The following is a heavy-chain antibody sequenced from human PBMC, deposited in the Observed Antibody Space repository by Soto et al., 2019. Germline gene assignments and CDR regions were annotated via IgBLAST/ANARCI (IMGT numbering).Heavy chain of an antibody. CDR2: ISNSGST. CDR3: ATESGSTYGYFDH. CDR1: GGSVTSDEDY. J-gene: IGHJ4*02. D-gene: IGHD5-18*01. Sequence: TLSLTCTVSGGSVTSDEDYWTWIRQSPGKGLESIGYISNSGSTGYNPSLKTRLSMSVDRSKNQFTLRLTSVTAADTAVYFCATESGSTYGYFDHWGQGTQVTVSS. V-gene: IGHV4-30-4*01.